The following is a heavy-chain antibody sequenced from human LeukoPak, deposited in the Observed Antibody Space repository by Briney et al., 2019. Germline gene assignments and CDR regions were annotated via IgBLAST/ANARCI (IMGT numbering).Heavy chain of an antibody. J-gene: IGHJ6*03. D-gene: IGHD2/OR15-2a*01. CDR2: IYSGGST. Sequence: GGSLRLSCAASGFTVSSNYMSWVRQAPGKGLEWVSVIYSGGSTYYADSVKGRFTISRDNPKNTLYLQMNSLRAEDTAVCYCARVLEIEYMDVWGKGTTVTISS. CDR3: ARVLEIEYMDV. CDR1: GFTVSSNY. V-gene: IGHV3-66*01.